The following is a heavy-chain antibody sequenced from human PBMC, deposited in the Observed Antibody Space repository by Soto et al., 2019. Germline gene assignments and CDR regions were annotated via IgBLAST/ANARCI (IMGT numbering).Heavy chain of an antibody. CDR2: IYPGDSDT. V-gene: IGHV5-51*01. CDR1: GYSFTSYW. D-gene: IGHD1-26*01. Sequence: GESLKISCKGSGYSFTSYWIGWVRQMPGKGLEWMGIIYPGDSDTRYSPSFQGQVTISADKSISTAYLQWSSLKASDTTMYYCARRQYIVGAPGYGMDVWGQGTTVTVSS. CDR3: ARRQYIVGAPGYGMDV. J-gene: IGHJ6*02.